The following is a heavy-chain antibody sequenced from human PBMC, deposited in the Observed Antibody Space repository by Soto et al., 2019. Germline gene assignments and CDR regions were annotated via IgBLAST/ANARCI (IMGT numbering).Heavy chain of an antibody. CDR1: GASMSNDY. V-gene: IGHV4-59*01. Sequence: PSETPSLTCTVSGASMSNDYWSWIRQPPGKGLECIGYIYSNGIANYSPSLKSRVTISMDSSKNQFSLKLSSVTAADTAVYHCASLGLRVYDFASWGQGPLVTVS. CDR3: ASLGLRVYDFAS. D-gene: IGHD3-16*01. J-gene: IGHJ4*01. CDR2: IYSNGIA.